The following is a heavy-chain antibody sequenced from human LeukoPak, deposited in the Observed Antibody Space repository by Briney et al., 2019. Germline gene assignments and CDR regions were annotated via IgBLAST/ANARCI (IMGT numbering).Heavy chain of an antibody. D-gene: IGHD3-10*01. CDR3: ARGPLLWFGELIRAFDI. J-gene: IGHJ3*02. Sequence: SQPLSLTCTVSGGSISSGGYYWSWIRQHPGKGLEWIGYIYYSGSTYYNPSLKSRVTISVDTSKNQFSLKLSSVTAADTAVYYCARGPLLWFGELIRAFDIWGQGTMVTVSS. CDR1: GGSISSGGYY. CDR2: IYYSGST. V-gene: IGHV4-31*03.